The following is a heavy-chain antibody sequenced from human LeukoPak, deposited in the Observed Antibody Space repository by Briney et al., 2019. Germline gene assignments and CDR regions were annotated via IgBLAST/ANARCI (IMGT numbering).Heavy chain of an antibody. CDR2: TYYRSTWYN. D-gene: IGHD6-19*01. V-gene: IGHV6-1*01. J-gene: IGHJ4*02. CDR3: ARDRVGFAKGYSSGWYAFDY. Sequence: SQTLSLTSAISGDSVSSNSAAWNWIRQSPSRGLEWLGRTYYRSTWYNDYAVSVKSRITINPDTSKNQCSLHLNSVTPEDTAVYYCARDRVGFAKGYSSGWYAFDYWGQGTLVTVSS. CDR1: GDSVSSNSAA.